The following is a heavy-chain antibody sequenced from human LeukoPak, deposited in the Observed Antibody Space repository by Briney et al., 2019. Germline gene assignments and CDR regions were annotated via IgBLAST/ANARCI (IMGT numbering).Heavy chain of an antibody. CDR2: IRRRAYGGAA. CDR1: GFAFDDFA. V-gene: IGHV3-49*04. J-gene: IGHJ4*02. Sequence: PGGSLRLSCTTAGFAFDDFAMRWVRQPAGKGLEWVGFIRRRAYGGAAEYAASVKGGFIISVDDSKGIAYLQMNSLKTEDTAVYYCSRNGLVDFDYWGQGSRVIVSP. CDR3: SRNGLVDFDY.